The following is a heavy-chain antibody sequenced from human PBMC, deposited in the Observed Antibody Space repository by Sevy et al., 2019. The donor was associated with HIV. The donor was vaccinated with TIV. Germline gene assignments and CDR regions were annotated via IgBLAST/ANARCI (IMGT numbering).Heavy chain of an antibody. CDR3: ARDLPPSATTVAHFDY. J-gene: IGHJ4*02. Sequence: GGSLRLSCAASGFIFSRYEMNWVRQAPGKGLEWVSYISHSGGAINYADSVKGRSTVSRDNAKNSLYLQMDSLRAEDTAVYYCARDLPPSATTVAHFDYWGQGTLVTVSS. CDR1: GFIFSRYE. V-gene: IGHV3-48*03. D-gene: IGHD4-17*01. CDR2: ISHSGGAI.